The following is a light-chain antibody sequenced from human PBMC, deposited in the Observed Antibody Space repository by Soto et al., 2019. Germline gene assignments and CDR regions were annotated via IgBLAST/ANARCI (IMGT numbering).Light chain of an antibody. CDR2: AAS. J-gene: IGKJ4*01. CDR1: QSISSD. Sequence: DIQMTQSPSSLSASVGDRVTITCRARQSISSDVNWYQQKPGKAPKLLIYAASRLQSGVPSRFGGSGSGTDFALPSRSLQPEDFSTYYCQRSDSTPLTFGGRTKGELK. CDR3: QRSDSTPLT. V-gene: IGKV1-39*01.